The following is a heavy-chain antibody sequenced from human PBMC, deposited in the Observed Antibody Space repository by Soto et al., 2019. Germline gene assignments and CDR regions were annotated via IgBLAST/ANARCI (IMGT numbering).Heavy chain of an antibody. J-gene: IGHJ6*02. CDR1: GYTFTSYA. Sequence: ASVKVSCKASGYTFTSYAMHWVRQAPGQRLEWMGWINAGNGNTKYSQKFQGRVTITRDTSASTAYMELSSLRSEDTAVYYCARDRSYDYYYYYYGMDVWGQGTTVTV. CDR3: ARDRSYDYYYYYYGMDV. CDR2: INAGNGNT. V-gene: IGHV1-3*01. D-gene: IGHD5-18*01.